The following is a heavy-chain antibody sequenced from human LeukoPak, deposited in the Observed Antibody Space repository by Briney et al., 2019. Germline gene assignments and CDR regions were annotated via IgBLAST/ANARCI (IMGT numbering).Heavy chain of an antibody. CDR1: GFTLSRHP. CDR2: ISHDGGNK. D-gene: IGHD4-17*01. V-gene: IGHV3-30*04. CDR3: ARVAINDYGDYFDY. J-gene: IGHJ4*02. Sequence: GGSLRLSCAASGFTLSRHPIFWVRQAPGKGLEWVAVISHDGGNKYYTDSVKGRFTVSRDNSKNTVYMHMNSLRPNDTAIYYCARVAINDYGDYFDYWGQGTLVTVSS.